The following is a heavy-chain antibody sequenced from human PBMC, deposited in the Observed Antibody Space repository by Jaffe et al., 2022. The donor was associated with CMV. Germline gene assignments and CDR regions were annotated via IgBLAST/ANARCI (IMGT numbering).Heavy chain of an antibody. D-gene: IGHD6-19*01. CDR1: GGSFTTHY. Sequence: QVQLQESGPGLVKPSETLSLTCTVSGGSFTTHYWSWIRQPPGKGLEWIGYIFYSGSTDYNPSLKSRVTISIDTSKNQFSLKLSSVTAADTAVYFCARKGSGWYYFDYWGQGTLVTVSS. J-gene: IGHJ4*02. CDR2: IFYSGST. V-gene: IGHV4-59*08. CDR3: ARKGSGWYYFDY.